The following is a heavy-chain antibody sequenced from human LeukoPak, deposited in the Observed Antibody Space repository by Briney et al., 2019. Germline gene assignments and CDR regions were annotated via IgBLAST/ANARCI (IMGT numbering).Heavy chain of an antibody. CDR2: IYHSGST. CDR1: GYSISSGYY. Sequence: SETLSLTCTVSGYSISSGYYWGWIRQPPGKGLEWIGSIYHSGSTYYNPSLKSRVTISVDTSKNQFSLKLSSVTAADTAVYYCARLSSSWAGTVLYFDYWGRGTLVTVSS. D-gene: IGHD6-13*01. CDR3: ARLSSSWAGTVLYFDY. V-gene: IGHV4-38-2*02. J-gene: IGHJ4*02.